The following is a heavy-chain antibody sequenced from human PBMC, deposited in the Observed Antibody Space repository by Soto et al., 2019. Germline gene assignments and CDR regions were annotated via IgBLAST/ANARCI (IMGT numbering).Heavy chain of an antibody. J-gene: IGHJ4*02. CDR1: GFTFTSSA. V-gene: IGHV1-58*01. CDR2: IVVGSGNT. CDR3: AATSIAAAGTAITFDS. Sequence: GASVKVSCKASGFTFTSSAVQWVRQARGQRLEWIGWIVVGSGNTNYAQKFQERVTITRDMSTSTAYMELSSLRSEDTAVYYRAATSIAAAGTAITFDSWGQGTLVTVSS. D-gene: IGHD6-13*01.